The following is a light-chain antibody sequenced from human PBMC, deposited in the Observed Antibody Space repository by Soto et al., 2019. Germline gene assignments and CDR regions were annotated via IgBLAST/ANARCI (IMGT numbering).Light chain of an antibody. CDR1: QSLYNSF. Sequence: EIVLTQSPGTLSSSPGERVTLSCRASQSLYNSFLAWYQQKPGQTPRLLINAVSNRATGDPDRFSGSGSGTDFTLTISRLEPEDFAMYYCQQYGSPPHTFGQGTKVEI. J-gene: IGKJ2*01. CDR3: QQYGSPPHT. V-gene: IGKV3-20*01. CDR2: AVS.